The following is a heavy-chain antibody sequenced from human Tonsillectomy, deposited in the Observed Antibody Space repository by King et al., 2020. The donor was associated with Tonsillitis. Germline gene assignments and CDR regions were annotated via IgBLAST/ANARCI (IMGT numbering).Heavy chain of an antibody. Sequence: VQLVESGGGVVQPGRSLRLSCAASGFTFSSYAIHWVRQAPGEGLEWVAGLSFDGSNKDYADSVKGRFTVSRDNSKNTLYLQMNSLRAEDTAVYYWARDSGRGCSSTPCPPGFFQHWGQGTLVTVSS. CDR2: LSFDGSNK. D-gene: IGHD2-2*01. J-gene: IGHJ1*01. CDR1: GFTFSSYA. V-gene: IGHV3-30-3*01. CDR3: ARDSGRGCSSTPCPPGFFQH.